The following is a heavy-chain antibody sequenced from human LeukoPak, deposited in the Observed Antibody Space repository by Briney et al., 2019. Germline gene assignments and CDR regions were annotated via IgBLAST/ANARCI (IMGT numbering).Heavy chain of an antibody. V-gene: IGHV4-61*01. Sequence: SETLSLTCTVSGASVSSASYWTWIRQPPGKGVEWIAHIYNGVNTNYKPSLKSRVTISVDTSKNQFSLRLNSVTAADTAVYYCARSRAFNSGAFDPWGQGSLVTVSS. CDR3: ARSRAFNSGAFDP. CDR2: IYNGVNT. D-gene: IGHD1-26*01. CDR1: GASVSSASY. J-gene: IGHJ5*02.